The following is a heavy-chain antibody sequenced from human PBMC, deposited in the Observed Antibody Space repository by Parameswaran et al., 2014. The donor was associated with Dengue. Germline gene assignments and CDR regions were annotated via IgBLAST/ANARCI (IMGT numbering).Heavy chain of an antibody. CDR3: ARDIHCSSTSCYFMIAAAGSIYYYGMDV. J-gene: IGHJ6*02. Sequence: RQPPGKGLEWVSSISSSSSYIYYADSVKGRFTISRDNAKNSLYLQMNSLRAEDTAVYYCARDIHCSSTSCYFMIAAAGSIYYYGMDVWGQGTTVTVSS. V-gene: IGHV3-21*01. CDR2: ISSSSSYI. D-gene: IGHD2-2*01.